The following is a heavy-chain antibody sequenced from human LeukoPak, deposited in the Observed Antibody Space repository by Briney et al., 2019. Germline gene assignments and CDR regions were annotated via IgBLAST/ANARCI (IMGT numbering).Heavy chain of an antibody. J-gene: IGHJ6*02. CDR3: TRVVYYYGSGSYDYGMDV. V-gene: IGHV3-23*01. CDR1: GFTFSSYT. CDR2: ISGSGGAR. D-gene: IGHD3-10*01. Sequence: PGGSLRLSCAASGFTFSSYTMRWVRQAPGKGLEWVSSISGSGGARYYADSVKGRFTISRDNSKNTLYLQMNSLRSEDTAVYYCTRVVYYYGSGSYDYGMDVWGQGTTVTVSS.